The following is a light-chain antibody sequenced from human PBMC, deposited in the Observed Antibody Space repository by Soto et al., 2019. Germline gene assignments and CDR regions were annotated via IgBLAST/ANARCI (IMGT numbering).Light chain of an antibody. Sequence: EIVLTQSPGTLSLSPGERATLSCRASQSVDSSTLAWYQQKPGQAPRLLISGASNRATGIPDRFSGSGSGTDFTLSICSLEPEDVAVYHCQQFEESLTFGGGAKVEIK. CDR1: QSVDSST. J-gene: IGKJ4*01. CDR3: QQFEESLT. V-gene: IGKV3-20*01. CDR2: GAS.